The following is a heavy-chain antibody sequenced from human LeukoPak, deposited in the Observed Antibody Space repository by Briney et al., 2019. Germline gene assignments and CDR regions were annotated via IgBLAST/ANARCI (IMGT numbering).Heavy chain of an antibody. CDR3: ARATYYYDSSGYYDSDFDY. CDR1: GFTFSSYS. D-gene: IGHD3-22*01. CDR2: ISSSSSYI. Sequence: GGSLRLSXAASGFTFSSYSMNWVRQAPGKGLEWVSSISSSSSYIYYADSVKGRFTISRDNAKNSLYLQMNSLRAEDTAVYYCARATYYYDSSGYYDSDFDYWGQGTLVTVSS. J-gene: IGHJ4*02. V-gene: IGHV3-21*01.